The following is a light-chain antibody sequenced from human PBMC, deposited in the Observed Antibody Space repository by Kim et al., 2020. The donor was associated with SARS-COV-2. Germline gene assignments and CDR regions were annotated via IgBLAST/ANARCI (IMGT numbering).Light chain of an antibody. CDR1: ESITKG. CDR2: SSS. CDR3: QQYHTYPWT. V-gene: IGKV1-5*03. J-gene: IGKJ4*02. Sequence: ASVGDRVTITCRASESITKGLAWYQQKPGSAPKVLIYSSSNLESGVPSRFSGSGSGAEFTLTIVNLQPEDIGSYYCQQYHTYPWTFGGGTKVDIK.